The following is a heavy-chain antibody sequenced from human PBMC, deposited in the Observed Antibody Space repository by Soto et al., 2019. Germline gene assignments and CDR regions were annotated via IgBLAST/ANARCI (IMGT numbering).Heavy chain of an antibody. CDR1: GGSMSDYF. V-gene: IGHV4-4*07. Sequence: PSETLYLTCTVSGGSMSDYFWTWIRQPAGKRLEWIGRKSISTNIDSKASLKVRASISVYTSKNQSPLSLISVTAAETGVYYCARSMGPAAGWYFDVWGQEILFPVSP. CDR3: ARSMGPAAGWYFDV. J-gene: IGHJ4*02. CDR2: KSISTNI. D-gene: IGHD6-19*01.